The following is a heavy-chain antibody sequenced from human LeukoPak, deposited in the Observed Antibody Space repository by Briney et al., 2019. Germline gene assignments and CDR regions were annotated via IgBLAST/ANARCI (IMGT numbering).Heavy chain of an antibody. D-gene: IGHD5-24*01. CDR1: GFTFSIYR. Sequence: GGSLRLSCAASGFTFSIYRMNWVRQAPGKGLEWVSSISSGSSHIYYADSVKGQFTISRDNAKNSLYLQMNSLRAEDTAVYYCASDPDGSEVSFDYWGQGTLVTVSS. CDR3: ASDPDGSEVSFDY. J-gene: IGHJ4*02. V-gene: IGHV3-21*01. CDR2: ISSGSSHI.